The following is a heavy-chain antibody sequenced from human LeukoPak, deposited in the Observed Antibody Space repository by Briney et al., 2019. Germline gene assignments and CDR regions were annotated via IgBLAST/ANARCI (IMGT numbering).Heavy chain of an antibody. Sequence: ASVKVSCKASGDTFNNYNVNWVRQAPGQGLEWMGGITPIFGTANYAQKFQGRVTITAAESTSTAYLELRSLTSEDTAVYYCARDRGADIVVVPAAYAIGDYYYYYMDVWGKGTTVTVSS. CDR3: ARDRGADIVVVPAAYAIGDYYYYYMDV. CDR2: ITPIFGTA. CDR1: GDTFNNYN. J-gene: IGHJ6*03. V-gene: IGHV1-69*01. D-gene: IGHD2-2*01.